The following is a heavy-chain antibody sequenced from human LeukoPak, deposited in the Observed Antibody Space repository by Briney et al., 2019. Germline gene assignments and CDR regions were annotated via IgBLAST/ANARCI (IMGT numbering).Heavy chain of an antibody. CDR3: AREAPLRYCSGGSCYSFDY. CDR1: RGAISSGDYY. V-gene: IGHV4-30-4*01. D-gene: IGHD2-15*01. CDR2: IYFSGST. Sequence: SQTLSLTRTVSRGAISSGDYYGSWIRQPPGKGLGWIGYIYFSGSTYYNPSLKSRVTISVDTSKNQFSLKLSSVTAADTAVYYCAREAPLRYCSGGSCYSFDYWGQGTLVTVSS. J-gene: IGHJ4*02.